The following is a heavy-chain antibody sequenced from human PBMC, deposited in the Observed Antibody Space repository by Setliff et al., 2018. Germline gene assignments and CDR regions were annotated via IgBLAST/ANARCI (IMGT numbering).Heavy chain of an antibody. CDR2: IGVYTGHT. J-gene: IGHJ4*02. CDR1: GYTFAESI. Sequence: GASVKVSCKSSGYTFAESIVSWVRQAPGQGLEWMGWIGVYTGHTSFAQKFEDRVSMSTDKSTNMAYMELRGLRFDDTAMYYCARDADHYDTDENPIFDYWGQGTLVTVS. CDR3: ARDADHYDTDENPIFDY. D-gene: IGHD3-9*01. V-gene: IGHV1-18*04.